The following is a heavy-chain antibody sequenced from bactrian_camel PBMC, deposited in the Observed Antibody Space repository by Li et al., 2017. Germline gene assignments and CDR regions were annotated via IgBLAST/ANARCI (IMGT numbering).Heavy chain of an antibody. CDR3: AASDRPVPSFPPAEYEYNF. CDR1: AYTFSNYC. J-gene: IGHJ4*01. CDR2: ISDGGGA. V-gene: IGHV3S53*01. Sequence: HVQLVESGGGSVQAGGSLRLSCAESAYTFSNYCLGWFRQSLRKERERVASISDGGGARQLYEDSVKGRFILSRDVAKRTLYLQMDSLIPEDTAMYYCAASDRPVPSFPPAEYEYNFWGQGTQVTVS. D-gene: IGHD1*01.